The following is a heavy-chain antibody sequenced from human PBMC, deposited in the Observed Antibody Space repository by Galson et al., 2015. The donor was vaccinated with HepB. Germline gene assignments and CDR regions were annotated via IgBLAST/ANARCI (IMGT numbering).Heavy chain of an antibody. V-gene: IGHV1-18*01. CDR1: GGTFSSYA. D-gene: IGHD3-10*01. J-gene: IGHJ6*02. CDR3: ARNKASFGMVRGVIIYYYGMDV. Sequence: SVKVSCKASGGTFSSYAISWVRQAPGQGLEWMGWISAYNGNTNYAQKLQGRVTMTTDTSTSTAYMELRSLRSDDTAVYYCARNKASFGMVRGVIIYYYGMDVWGQGTTVTVSS. CDR2: ISAYNGNT.